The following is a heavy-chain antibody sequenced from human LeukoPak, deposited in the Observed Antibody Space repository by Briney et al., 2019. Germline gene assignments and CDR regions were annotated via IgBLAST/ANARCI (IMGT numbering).Heavy chain of an antibody. Sequence: GESLKISCKGSGYSFTNYWIGWVRQMPGKGLEYMGVFYPGDSDTTYSPSFQGQVDISADKSISTAYLQWSSLKASDTAMYYCARQGVGAFDIWGQGTMVTVSS. D-gene: IGHD3-16*01. CDR1: GYSFTNYW. V-gene: IGHV5-51*01. CDR3: ARQGVGAFDI. CDR2: FYPGDSDT. J-gene: IGHJ3*02.